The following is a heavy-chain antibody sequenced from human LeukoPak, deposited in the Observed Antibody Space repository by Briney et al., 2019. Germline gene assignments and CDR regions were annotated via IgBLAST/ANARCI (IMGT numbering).Heavy chain of an antibody. V-gene: IGHV3-23*01. J-gene: IGHJ4*02. Sequence: AGGSLRLSCAASGFTFSSYAMSWVRQAPGKGLEWVSAISGSGGSTYYADSVKGRFTISRDNSRNTLFLQMNSPRAEDTAVYYCAKKMGGFSNYFDSWGQGTLVTVS. D-gene: IGHD2-15*01. CDR2: ISGSGGST. CDR1: GFTFSSYA. CDR3: AKKMGGFSNYFDS.